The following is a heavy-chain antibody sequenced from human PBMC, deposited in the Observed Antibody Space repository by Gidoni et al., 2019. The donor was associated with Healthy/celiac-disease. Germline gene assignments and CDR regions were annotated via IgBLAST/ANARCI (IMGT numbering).Heavy chain of an antibody. Sequence: EVQLLESGGGLVQPGGSLRLSCAASGFTFSSYAMSWVRQAPGNGLEWVSAISGSGGSTYYADSVKGRFTISRDNSKNTLYLQMNSLRAEDTAVYYCAKEASYYDSSGYYPVGYFDYWGQGTLVTVSS. J-gene: IGHJ4*02. CDR3: AKEASYYDSSGYYPVGYFDY. D-gene: IGHD3-22*01. V-gene: IGHV3-23*01. CDR2: ISGSGGST. CDR1: GFTFSSYA.